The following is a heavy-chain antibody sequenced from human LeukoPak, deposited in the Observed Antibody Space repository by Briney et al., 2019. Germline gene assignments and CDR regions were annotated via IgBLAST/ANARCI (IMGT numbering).Heavy chain of an antibody. D-gene: IGHD6-13*01. J-gene: IGHJ6*02. CDR2: ISSSSSYI. CDR1: GFTFSSYS. V-gene: IGHV3-21*01. CDR3: ARATAAPLGRNYYYYGMDV. Sequence: GGSLRLSCAASGFTFSSYSMNWVRQAPGKALEWVSSISSSSSYIYYADSVKGRFTISRDNAKNSLYLQMNSLRAEDTAVYYCARATAAPLGRNYYYYGMDVWGQGTTVTVSS.